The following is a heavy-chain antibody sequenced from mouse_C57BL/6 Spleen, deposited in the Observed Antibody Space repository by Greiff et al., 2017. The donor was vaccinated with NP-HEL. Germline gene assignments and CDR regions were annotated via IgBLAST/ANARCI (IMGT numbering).Heavy chain of an antibody. CDR1: GFTFSDYY. V-gene: IGHV5-16*01. CDR2: INYDGSST. D-gene: IGHD1-2*01. Sequence: EVNVVESEGGLVQPGSSMKLSCTASGFTFSDYYMAWVRQVPEKGLEWVANINYDGSSTYYLDSLKSRFIISRDNAKNILYLQMSSLKSEDTATYYCARVGYGQYYFDYWGQGTTLTVSS. CDR3: ARVGYGQYYFDY. J-gene: IGHJ2*01.